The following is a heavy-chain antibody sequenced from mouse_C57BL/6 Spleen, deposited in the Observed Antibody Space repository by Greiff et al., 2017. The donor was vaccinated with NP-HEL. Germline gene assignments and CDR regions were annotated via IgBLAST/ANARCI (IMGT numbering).Heavy chain of an antibody. CDR2: IYPGSGST. J-gene: IGHJ2*01. V-gene: IGHV1-55*01. CDR1: GYTFTSYW. CDR3: AIFTTVVSYYFDY. Sequence: QVQLQQSGAELVKPGASVKMSCKASGYTFTSYWITWVKQRPGQGLEWIGDIYPGSGSTNYNEKFKSKATLTVDTSSSTAYMQLSSLTSEDSAVYYCAIFTTVVSYYFDYWGQGTTLTVSS. D-gene: IGHD1-1*01.